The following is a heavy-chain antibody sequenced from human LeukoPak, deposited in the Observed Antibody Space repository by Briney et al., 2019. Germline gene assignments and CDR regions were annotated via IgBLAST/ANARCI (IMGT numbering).Heavy chain of an antibody. CDR3: ARDGNGDYGEFDY. D-gene: IGHD4-17*01. CDR1: GYSISSGYY. J-gene: IGHJ4*02. Sequence: SETLSLTCTVSGYSISSGYYWGWIRQPPGKGLEWIGSIYHSGSTYYNPSLKSRVTISVDTSKNQFSLKLSFVTAADTAVYYCARDGNGDYGEFDYWGQGTLVTVSS. V-gene: IGHV4-38-2*02. CDR2: IYHSGST.